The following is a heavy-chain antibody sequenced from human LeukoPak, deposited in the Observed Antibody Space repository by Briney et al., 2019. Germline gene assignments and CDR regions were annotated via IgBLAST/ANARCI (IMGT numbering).Heavy chain of an antibody. CDR1: GFTVSSNY. D-gene: IGHD3-3*01. CDR2: IYSGGST. Sequence: PGGSLRLSCAASGFTVSSNYMSWVRQAPGKGLEWVSLIYSGGSTYYADSVKGRFTIPRDNSKNTLYPQMNSLRAEDTAVYYCARDFWSGSYYWGQGTLVTVSS. J-gene: IGHJ4*02. CDR3: ARDFWSGSYY. V-gene: IGHV3-66*02.